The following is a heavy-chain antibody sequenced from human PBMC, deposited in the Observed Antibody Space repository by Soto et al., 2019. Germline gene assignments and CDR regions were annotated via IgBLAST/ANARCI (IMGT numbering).Heavy chain of an antibody. Sequence: SETLSLTCTVSGGSISGYYWIWIRQPPGKGLEWIGYIYYSGSTKYNPSLKSRVTISVDTSKNQFSLRLSSVTATDTAVYYCARDLGSGYDLAMDVWGQGTTVT. V-gene: IGHV4-59*01. CDR3: ARDLGSGYDLAMDV. D-gene: IGHD5-12*01. J-gene: IGHJ6*02. CDR2: IYYSGST. CDR1: GGSISGYY.